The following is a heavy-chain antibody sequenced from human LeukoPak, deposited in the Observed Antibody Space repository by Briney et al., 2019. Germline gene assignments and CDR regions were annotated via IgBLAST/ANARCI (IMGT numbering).Heavy chain of an antibody. CDR1: GGSFSSHY. D-gene: IGHD4-17*01. V-gene: IGHV4-59*11. CDR3: ARDPTTVTIGLDI. CDR2: ISYIGSP. Sequence: PSETLSLTCTVSGGSFSSHYCSWIRQPPGKGLEWIGYISYIGSPNYNPSLNSRVTISVDTSKNQFSLKLSSVTAADTAVYYCARDPTTVTIGLDIWGQGTMVTVAS. J-gene: IGHJ3*02.